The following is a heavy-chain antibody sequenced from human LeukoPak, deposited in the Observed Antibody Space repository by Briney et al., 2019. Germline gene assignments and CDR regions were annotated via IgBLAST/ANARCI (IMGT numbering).Heavy chain of an antibody. D-gene: IGHD6-13*01. J-gene: IGHJ4*02. CDR2: ISSSSSYI. V-gene: IGHV3-21*01. CDR1: GFTFSSYS. CDR3: AREGDSSSWYTLGY. Sequence: GGSLRLSCAASGFTFSSYSMNWVRQAPGKGLEWVSSISSSSSYIYYAGSVKGRFTISRDNAKNSLYLQMNSLRAEDTAVYYCAREGDSSSWYTLGYWGQGTLVTVSS.